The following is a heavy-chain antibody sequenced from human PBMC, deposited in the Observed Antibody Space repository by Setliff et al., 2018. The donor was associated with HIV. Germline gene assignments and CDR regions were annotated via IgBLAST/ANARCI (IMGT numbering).Heavy chain of an antibody. CDR2: IIPILGIA. CDR1: GGTFSSYA. D-gene: IGHD4-17*01. Sequence: GASVKVSCKASGGTFSSYAISWVRQAPGQGLEWMGGIIPILGIANYAQKFQGRVTITADKSTSTAYMELSSLRSEDTAVYYCVSNDYVSPPTRPWGQGTLVTVSS. V-gene: IGHV1-69*10. CDR3: VSNDYVSPPTRP. J-gene: IGHJ5*02.